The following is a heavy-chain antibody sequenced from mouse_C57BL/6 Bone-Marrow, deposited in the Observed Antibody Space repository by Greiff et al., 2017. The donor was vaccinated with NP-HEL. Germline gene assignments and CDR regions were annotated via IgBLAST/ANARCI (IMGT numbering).Heavy chain of an antibody. CDR1: GYAFSSSW. Sequence: VQRVESGPELVKPGASVKISCKASGYAFSSSWMNWVKQRPGKGLEWIGRIYPGDGDTNYNGKFKGKATLTADKSSSTAYMQLSSLTSEDSAVYFCAIYYYGSRDYFDYWGQGTTLTVSS. D-gene: IGHD1-1*01. J-gene: IGHJ2*01. V-gene: IGHV1-82*01. CDR2: IYPGDGDT. CDR3: AIYYYGSRDYFDY.